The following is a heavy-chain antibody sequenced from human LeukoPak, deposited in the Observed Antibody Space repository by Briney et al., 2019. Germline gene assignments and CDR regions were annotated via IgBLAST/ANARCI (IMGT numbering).Heavy chain of an antibody. Sequence: GASVKVSCKASGYTFTGYCMHWVRQAPGQGLEWMGWINPNSGGTNYAQKFQGRVTMTRDTSISTAYMELSRLRSDDTAVYYCARADLLELEVVYFDYWGQGTLVTVSS. D-gene: IGHD1-7*01. CDR1: GYTFTGYC. V-gene: IGHV1-2*02. J-gene: IGHJ4*02. CDR3: ARADLLELEVVYFDY. CDR2: INPNSGGT.